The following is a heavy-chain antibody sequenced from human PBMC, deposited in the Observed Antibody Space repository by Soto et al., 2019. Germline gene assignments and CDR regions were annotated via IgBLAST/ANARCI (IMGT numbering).Heavy chain of an antibody. CDR3: AVAVAGPTAIGY. V-gene: IGHV3-74*01. D-gene: IGHD6-19*01. CDR2: INSVGNSR. J-gene: IGHJ4*02. CDR1: GLNFNSYS. Sequence: GGSLRLSCAVSGLNFNSYSMNWVSKAPGKGLEWVSCINSVGNSRCYADSVKGRFTISRDNAKNTLYLQMNSLRAEDTAVYYCAVAVAGPTAIGYWGQGTLVTVSS.